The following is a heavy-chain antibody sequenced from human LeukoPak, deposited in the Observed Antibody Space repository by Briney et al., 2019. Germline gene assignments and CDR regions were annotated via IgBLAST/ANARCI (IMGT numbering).Heavy chain of an antibody. V-gene: IGHV3-48*03. CDR1: GFTFSSYE. J-gene: IGHJ4*02. CDR2: ISSSGSTI. D-gene: IGHD1-26*01. CDR3: ASFSRKKKVGATAQSDY. Sequence: GGSLRLSCAASGFTFSSYEMNWVRQAPGKGLEWVSYISSSGSTIYYADSVKGRFTISRDNAKNSLYLQMNSLRAEDTAVYYCASFSRKKKVGATAQSDYWGQGTLVTVSS.